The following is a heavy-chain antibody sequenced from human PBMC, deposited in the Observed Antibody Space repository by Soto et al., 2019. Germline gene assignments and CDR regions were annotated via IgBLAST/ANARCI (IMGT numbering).Heavy chain of an antibody. CDR2: IHHSGAT. Sequence: SETLSLTCTVSGCSISSYYWSWIRQPPGKGLEWIGYIHHSGATNYNPSLKSRLTTSVDTSKNQFSLNLSSVTAADTAVYFCGGEDDGGDSLDVWGQGTTVTGPS. J-gene: IGHJ6*02. D-gene: IGHD2-21*02. V-gene: IGHV4-4*09. CDR1: GCSISSYY. CDR3: GGEDDGGDSLDV.